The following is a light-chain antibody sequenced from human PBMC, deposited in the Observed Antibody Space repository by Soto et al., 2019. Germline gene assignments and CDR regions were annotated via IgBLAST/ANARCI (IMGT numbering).Light chain of an antibody. J-gene: IGKJ2*01. CDR2: KAS. V-gene: IGKV1-5*03. CDR3: QQYSSYPYT. Sequence: DIQMTQSPSTLSASVGDRVTITCRASQGIGSWLAWYQQKPGKAPKVMIYKASRLESGVPSTFSGSGSGTEFTLTITSLQPDDVGTFYCQQYSSYPYTFGQGTKLEI. CDR1: QGIGSW.